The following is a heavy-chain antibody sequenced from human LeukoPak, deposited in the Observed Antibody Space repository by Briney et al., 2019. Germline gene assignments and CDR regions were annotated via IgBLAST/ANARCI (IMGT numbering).Heavy chain of an antibody. CDR1: GFTFSSYA. Sequence: GGSLRLSCAASGFTFSSYAMSWVRQAPGKGLEWVSAISGSGGSTYYADSVRGRFTISRDNSKNTLYLQMNSLRAEDTAVYYCAKVNGRSYYFDYWGQGTLVTVSS. CDR2: ISGSGGST. J-gene: IGHJ4*02. V-gene: IGHV3-23*01. CDR3: AKVNGRSYYFDY. D-gene: IGHD2-8*01.